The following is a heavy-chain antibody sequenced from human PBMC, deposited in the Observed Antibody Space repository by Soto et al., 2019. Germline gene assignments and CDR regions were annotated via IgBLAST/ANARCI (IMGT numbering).Heavy chain of an antibody. CDR3: ARGGKLRYPLGMAV. CDR2: INHSGTT. J-gene: IGHJ6*02. Sequence: SETLSLTCAVYGGSFSGYYWTWIRQPPGKGLEWIGEINHSGTTKYNPSLESRVTISADTSKNQFSLRLTSVTAADTAVYYCARGGKLRYPLGMAVSCQETTVTVS. V-gene: IGHV4-34*01. CDR1: GGSFSGYY. D-gene: IGHD3-9*01.